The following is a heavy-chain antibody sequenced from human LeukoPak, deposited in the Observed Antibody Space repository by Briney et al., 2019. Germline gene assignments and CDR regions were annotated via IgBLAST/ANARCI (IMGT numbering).Heavy chain of an antibody. CDR3: ARIPRIVGASPPDY. D-gene: IGHD1-26*01. CDR2: ISSSSSYI. Sequence: GGSLRLSCAASGFTFSSYSMNWVRQAPGKGLEWVSSISSSSSYIYYADSVKGRFTISRDNAMNSLYLQMNSLRAEDTAVYYCARIPRIVGASPPDYWGQGTLVTVSS. V-gene: IGHV3-21*01. J-gene: IGHJ4*02. CDR1: GFTFSSYS.